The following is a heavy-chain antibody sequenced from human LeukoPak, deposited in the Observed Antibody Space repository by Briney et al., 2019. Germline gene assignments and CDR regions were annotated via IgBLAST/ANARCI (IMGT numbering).Heavy chain of an antibody. CDR2: IYSGTST. CDR1: GFTFSSYA. D-gene: IGHD1-14*01. V-gene: IGHV3-66*01. CDR3: AREALSYNLGRSAFDI. J-gene: IGHJ3*02. Sequence: GGSLRLSCAASGFTFSSYAMSWVRQAPGKGLEWVSVIYSGTSTHYADSVKGRFTISRDNSKNTLYLQMNSLRAEDTAVYYCAREALSYNLGRSAFDIWGQGTMVTVSS.